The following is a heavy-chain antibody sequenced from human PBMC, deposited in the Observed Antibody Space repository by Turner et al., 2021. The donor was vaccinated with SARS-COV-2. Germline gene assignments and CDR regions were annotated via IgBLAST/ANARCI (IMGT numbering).Heavy chain of an antibody. J-gene: IGHJ4*02. Sequence: QVQLVESGGGVVQPGRSLRLSCAASGFTFSSYGMHWVRQAPGKGLEWVAFIWYDGSNKYYADSMKGRFTISRDKSKNTLYLQMNSLRAEDTAVYYCARDKGEGSSGWLIPSGSYYFDYWGQGTLVTVSS. CDR2: IWYDGSNK. CDR1: GFTFSSYG. D-gene: IGHD6-19*01. V-gene: IGHV3-33*01. CDR3: ARDKGEGSSGWLIPSGSYYFDY.